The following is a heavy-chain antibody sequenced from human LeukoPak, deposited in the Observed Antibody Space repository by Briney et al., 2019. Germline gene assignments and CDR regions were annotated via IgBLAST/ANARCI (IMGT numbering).Heavy chain of an antibody. CDR2: ISGSGDTT. J-gene: IGHJ1*01. V-gene: IGHV3-23*01. D-gene: IGHD2-21*02. Sequence: GGSLRLSCAAPGFTFSTYAMSWVRQAPGKGLEWASGISGSGDTTYYADSVKGRSTISRDNSKNTLYLQMSSLRADDTAVYYCAKTFIFGGDHFQHWGQGTLVTVFS. CDR1: GFTFSTYA. CDR3: AKTFIFGGDHFQH.